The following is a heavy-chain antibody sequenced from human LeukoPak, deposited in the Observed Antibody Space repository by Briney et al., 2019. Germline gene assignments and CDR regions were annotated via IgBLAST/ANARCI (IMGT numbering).Heavy chain of an antibody. Sequence: QPGRSLRLSCAASGFTFSSYGMHWVRQAPGKGLEWVAVIWYDGSNKYYADSVKGRFTISRDNSKNTLYLQMNSLRAEDTAVYCCARAEGYADDFDYWGQGTLVTVSS. CDR1: GFTFSSYG. CDR3: ARAEGYADDFDY. V-gene: IGHV3-33*01. CDR2: IWYDGSNK. J-gene: IGHJ4*02. D-gene: IGHD5-18*01.